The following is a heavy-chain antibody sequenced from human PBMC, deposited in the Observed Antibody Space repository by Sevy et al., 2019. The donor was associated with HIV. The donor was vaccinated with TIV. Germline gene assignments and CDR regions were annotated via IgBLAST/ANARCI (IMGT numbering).Heavy chain of an antibody. CDR2: TYYRSTWHK. J-gene: IGHJ4*02. CDR3: ARDHNFVLDF. V-gene: IGHV6-1*01. D-gene: IGHD1-20*01. CDR1: GDTVSSDSAA. Sequence: SQTLSLTCAISGDTVSSDSAAWNWIRQSPARGLEWLGRTYYRSTWHKDYATSLNSRMTINPETSKNQFTLQLKSVTPEETAVYYCARDHNFVLDFWGQGILVTVSS.